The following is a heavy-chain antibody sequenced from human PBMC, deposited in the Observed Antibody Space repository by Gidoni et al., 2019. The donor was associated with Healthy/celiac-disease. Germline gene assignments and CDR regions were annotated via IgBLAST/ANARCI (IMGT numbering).Heavy chain of an antibody. CDR3: AREGIAAALRY. J-gene: IGHJ4*02. Sequence: QPQRQESGPGLVKPSETLSLTCTVSGGSIRSRSYYWGWIRPPPGKGLEWIGSIYYSGSTSYNPSLKIRVTISVDTSKHQFSLKLSSVTAADTAVYYCAREGIAAALRYWGQGTLVTVSA. CDR2: IYYSGST. D-gene: IGHD6-13*01. V-gene: IGHV4-39*01. CDR1: GGSIRSRSYY.